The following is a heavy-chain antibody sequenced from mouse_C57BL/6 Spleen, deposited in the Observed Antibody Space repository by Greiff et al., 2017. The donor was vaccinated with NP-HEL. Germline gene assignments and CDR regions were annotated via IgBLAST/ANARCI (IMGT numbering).Heavy chain of an antibody. V-gene: IGHV5-4*01. Sequence: EVKLVESGGGLVKPGGSLKLSCAASGFTFSSYAMSWVRQTPEKRLEWVATISDGGSYTYYPDNVKGRFTISRDNAKNNLYLQMSHLKSEDTAMYYCARDHTGDYWGQGTTLTVSS. CDR3: ARDHTGDY. J-gene: IGHJ2*01. CDR2: ISDGGSYT. CDR1: GFTFSSYA. D-gene: IGHD1-1*01.